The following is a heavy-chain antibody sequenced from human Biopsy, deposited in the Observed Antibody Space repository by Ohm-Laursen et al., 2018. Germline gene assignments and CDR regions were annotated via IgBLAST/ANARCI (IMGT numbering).Heavy chain of an antibody. J-gene: IGHJ5*02. CDR1: GCTFNSYV. V-gene: IGHV1-69*06. CDR2: IIPTFDTP. Sequence: SVKVSCKTSGCTFNSYVITWVRQAPGQGLEWMGRIIPTFDTPTYAPDFQGRVTFTADKSTGTATLDLRSLTSEDTAVYYCAGGAAKGYPYDHWGQGTLVTVSS. CDR3: AGGAAKGYPYDH. D-gene: IGHD6-13*01.